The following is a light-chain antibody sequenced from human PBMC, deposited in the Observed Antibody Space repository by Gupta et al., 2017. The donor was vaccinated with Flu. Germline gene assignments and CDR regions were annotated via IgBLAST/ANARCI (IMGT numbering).Light chain of an antibody. CDR1: QSISSY. J-gene: IGKJ2*01. Sequence: PSSLSASVGDRVTITCRASQSISSYLNWYQQKPGKAPKLLIYAASSVQSGVPSRFSGSGSGTDFTLTISSLQPEDFATYYCQQSDSTLYTFGQWTKLEIK. CDR3: QQSDSTLYT. CDR2: AAS. V-gene: IGKV1-39*01.